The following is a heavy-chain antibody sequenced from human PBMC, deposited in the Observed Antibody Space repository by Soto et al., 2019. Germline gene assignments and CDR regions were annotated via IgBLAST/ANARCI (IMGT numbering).Heavy chain of an antibody. D-gene: IGHD3-16*01. Sequence: QVQLQESGPGLVKPSETLSLTCTVSGGSMRGQHWSWIRQPPRKGLGWIGLHSDSTNYNPSLKSRITLSTYTSTHQFSLTLSSATAADTAVYYCATYSVGEGGRGYWGQGTLVTVSS. CDR2: LHSDST. J-gene: IGHJ4*02. V-gene: IGHV4-4*09. CDR1: GGSMRGQH. CDR3: ATYSVGEGGRGY.